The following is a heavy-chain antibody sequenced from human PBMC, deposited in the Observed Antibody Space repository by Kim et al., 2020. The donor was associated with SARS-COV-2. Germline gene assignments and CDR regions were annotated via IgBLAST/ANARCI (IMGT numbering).Heavy chain of an antibody. D-gene: IGHD3-10*01. CDR3: ARGDFDSGDY. CDR2: INQDGSEK. Sequence: GRSLRLSCAVSGFTFGNYWMTWVRQAPGRGLEWVANINQDGSEKYSEASVGGRFTISRDNAKNSLYLQMSSLRAEDTAIYYCARGDFDSGDYWGQGTLVTVSS. V-gene: IGHV3-7*04. J-gene: IGHJ4*02. CDR1: GFTFGNYW.